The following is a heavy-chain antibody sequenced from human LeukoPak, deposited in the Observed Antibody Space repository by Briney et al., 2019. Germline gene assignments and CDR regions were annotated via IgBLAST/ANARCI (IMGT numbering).Heavy chain of an antibody. J-gene: IGHJ6*02. CDR3: ARGFYYGMDV. CDR2: ITGDGSTK. Sequence: GGSLRLSCAASGFTFSSYWMSWVRQAPGKGLEWVTVITGDGSTKFYADSVKGRFTISRDNSRNTLYLQMNSLRAEDTAVYYCARGFYYGMDVWGQGTTVTVSS. V-gene: IGHV3-33*08. CDR1: GFTFSSYW.